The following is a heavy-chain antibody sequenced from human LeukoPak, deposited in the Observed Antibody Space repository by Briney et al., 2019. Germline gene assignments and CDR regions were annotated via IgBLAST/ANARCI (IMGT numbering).Heavy chain of an antibody. V-gene: IGHV3-48*01. Sequence: GGSLRLSCAASGFTFSSYSMNWVRQAPGKGLEWVSYISSSSSTIYYADSVKGRFTISRGNAKNSLYLQMNSLRAEDTAVYYCARTCSSTSCSSGYWGQGTLVTVSS. D-gene: IGHD2-2*01. CDR3: ARTCSSTSCSSGY. CDR2: ISSSSSTI. CDR1: GFTFSSYS. J-gene: IGHJ4*02.